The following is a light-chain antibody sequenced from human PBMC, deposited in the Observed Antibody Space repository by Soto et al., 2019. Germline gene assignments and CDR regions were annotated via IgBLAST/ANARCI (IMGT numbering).Light chain of an antibody. CDR2: DTN. V-gene: IGLV7-46*01. Sequence: QAVVTQEPSLTVSPGGTVTLTCDSSTGTVTRDHFPYWFQQKPGQAPRTLIYDTNIKHFWTPARFSGSLLGGKAALTLSGAQPDDEADYYCLLSYDSVLVFGGGTKLTVL. CDR3: LLSYDSVLV. CDR1: TGTVTRDHF. J-gene: IGLJ2*01.